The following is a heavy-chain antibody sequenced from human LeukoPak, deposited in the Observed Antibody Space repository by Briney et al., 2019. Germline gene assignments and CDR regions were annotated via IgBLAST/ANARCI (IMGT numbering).Heavy chain of an antibody. V-gene: IGHV1-46*01. CDR1: GYTFTSYY. D-gene: IGHD6-19*01. CDR2: INPSGGST. J-gene: IGHJ5*02. Sequence: ASVTVSCKASGYTFTSYYMHWVRQAPGQGLEWMGIINPSGGSTSYAQKFQGRVTMTRDTSTSTVYMELSSLRSEDTAVYYCARGVSGWYYWDPRGDWYDPWGQGTLVTVSS. CDR3: ARGVSGWYYWDPRGDWYDP.